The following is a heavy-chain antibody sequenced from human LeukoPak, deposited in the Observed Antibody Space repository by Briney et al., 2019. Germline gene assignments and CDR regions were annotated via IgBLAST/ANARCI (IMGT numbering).Heavy chain of an antibody. V-gene: IGHV4-39*01. J-gene: IGHJ4*02. D-gene: IGHD6-6*01. CDR2: IYYSGST. CDR1: GGSISSSSYY. Sequence: RSSETLSLTCTVSGGSISSSSYYWGWIRQPPGKGLEWIGSIYYSGSTYYNPSLKSRVTISVDTSKNQFSLKLSSVTAADTGVYYCARFHRNFHRPDEDWGQGTLVTVSS. CDR3: ARFHRNFHRPDED.